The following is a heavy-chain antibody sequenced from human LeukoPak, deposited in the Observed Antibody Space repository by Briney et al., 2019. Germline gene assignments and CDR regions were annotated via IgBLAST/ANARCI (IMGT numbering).Heavy chain of an antibody. CDR3: ARDKGSCSSTSCSPTYYMDV. Sequence: SETLSLTCTVSGGSISSYYWSWIRQPAGKGLEWIGRIYTSGSTNYNPSLKSRVTMSVDTSKNQFSLKLSSVTAADTAVYYCARDKGSCSSTSCSPTYYMDVWGKGTTGTVSS. CDR1: GGSISSYY. V-gene: IGHV4-4*07. J-gene: IGHJ6*03. D-gene: IGHD2-2*01. CDR2: IYTSGST.